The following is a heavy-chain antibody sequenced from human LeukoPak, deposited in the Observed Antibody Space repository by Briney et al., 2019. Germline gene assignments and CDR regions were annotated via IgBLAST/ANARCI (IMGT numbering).Heavy chain of an antibody. CDR3: AKSIGYDFDY. Sequence: GGSLRLTCAASGFTFSSYAMSWVRQAPGKGLEWVSAISGSGGSTYYADSVKGRFTISGDNSKNTLYLQMNSLRAEDTAVYYCAKSIGYDFDYWGQGTLVTVSS. CDR1: GFTFSSYA. V-gene: IGHV3-23*01. CDR2: ISGSGGST. D-gene: IGHD5-12*01. J-gene: IGHJ4*02.